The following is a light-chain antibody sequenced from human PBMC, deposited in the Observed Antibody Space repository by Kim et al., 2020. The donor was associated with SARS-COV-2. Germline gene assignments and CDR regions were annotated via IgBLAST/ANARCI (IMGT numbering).Light chain of an antibody. CDR2: AAT. J-gene: IGKJ5*01. V-gene: IGKV1-12*01. CDR3: QQANSFPVT. CDR1: QDINTW. Sequence: ASVGDRVTITCRASQDINTWLAWYQQKPGKAPKLLIYAATNLQSGVPSRFSGSGSGADFTLTISSLQPEDFATYYCQQANSFPVTFGQGTRLEIK.